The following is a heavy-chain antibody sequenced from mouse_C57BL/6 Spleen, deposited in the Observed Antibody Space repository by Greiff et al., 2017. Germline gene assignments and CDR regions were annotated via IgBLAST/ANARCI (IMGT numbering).Heavy chain of an antibody. D-gene: IGHD2-5*01. J-gene: IGHJ1*03. CDR2: ISSGGSYT. CDR1: GFTFSSYG. V-gene: IGHV5-6*01. CDR3: ARHYYSNYGDWYFDV. Sequence: EVHLVESGGDLVKPGGSLKLSCAASGFTFSSYGMSWVRQTPDKRLEWVATISSGGSYTYYPDSVKGRFTISRDNAKNTLYLQMSSLKSEDTAMYYCARHYYSNYGDWYFDVWGTGTTVTVSS.